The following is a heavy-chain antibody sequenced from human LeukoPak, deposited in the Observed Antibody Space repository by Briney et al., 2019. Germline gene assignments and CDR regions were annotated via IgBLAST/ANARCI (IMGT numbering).Heavy chain of an antibody. D-gene: IGHD6-13*01. J-gene: IGHJ4*02. V-gene: IGHV4-59*01. Sequence: PSETLSLTCTVSGGSISSYYWSWIRQPPGKGLEWIGYIYYSGSTNYNPSLKSRVTISVDTSKNQFSLKLSSVTAADTAVYYCARARSHQLVVFDYWGQGTRVTVSS. CDR1: GGSISSYY. CDR2: IYYSGST. CDR3: ARARSHQLVVFDY.